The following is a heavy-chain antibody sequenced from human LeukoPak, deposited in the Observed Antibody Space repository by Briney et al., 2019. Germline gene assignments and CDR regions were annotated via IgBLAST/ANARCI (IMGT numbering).Heavy chain of an antibody. D-gene: IGHD3-10*01. J-gene: IGHJ5*02. CDR1: GFTFSSYW. Sequence: GGSLRLSCAASGFTFSSYWMHWVRQAPGKGLVWVSRINSDGSSTSYADSVKGRFTTSRDNAKNTLYLQMNSLRAEDTAVYYCARAVIWFGGGNWFDPWGQGTLVTVSS. CDR2: INSDGSST. V-gene: IGHV3-74*01. CDR3: ARAVIWFGGGNWFDP.